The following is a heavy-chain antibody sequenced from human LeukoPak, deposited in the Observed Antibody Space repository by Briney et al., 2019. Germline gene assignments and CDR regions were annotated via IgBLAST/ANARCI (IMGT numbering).Heavy chain of an antibody. J-gene: IGHJ6*02. V-gene: IGHV3-33*01. Sequence: PGGSLRLSCAAVGFTFNTYGMNWVRQAPGKGLEWVAIIWYDGSDKYYADSVKGRFTLSRDNSKNTLYLQMNSLRAEDAAVDYCARVGCTGGSCLAYNYYAMDVWGQGTTVTVSS. CDR1: GFTFNTYG. CDR3: ARVGCTGGSCLAYNYYAMDV. CDR2: IWYDGSDK. D-gene: IGHD2-15*01.